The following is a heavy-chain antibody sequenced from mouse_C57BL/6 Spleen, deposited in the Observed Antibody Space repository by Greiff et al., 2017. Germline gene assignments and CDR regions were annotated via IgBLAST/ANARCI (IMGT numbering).Heavy chain of an antibody. CDR1: GYTFTRYW. CDR2: IYPGSGST. D-gene: IGHD1-1*01. CDR3: ARGRDYYGSSPAWFAY. Sequence: QVQLQQPGAELVKPGASVKMSCKASGYTFTRYWITWVKQRPGQGLEWIGDIYPGSGSTNYNEKFKSKATLTVDTSSSTAYMQLSSLTSEDSAVYDGARGRDYYGSSPAWFAYWGQGTLVTVSA. V-gene: IGHV1-55*01. J-gene: IGHJ3*01.